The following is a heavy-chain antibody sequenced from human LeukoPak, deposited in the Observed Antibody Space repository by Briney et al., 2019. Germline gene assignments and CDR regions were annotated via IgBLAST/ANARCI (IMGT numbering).Heavy chain of an antibody. CDR1: GGTFSSYA. J-gene: IGHJ5*02. V-gene: IGHV1-69*05. CDR3: ARDCQDYGSGSKWFDP. D-gene: IGHD3-10*01. Sequence: VASVTVSFTASGGTFSSYAISWVRQAPGQGLEWMGGIIPIFGTANYAQKFQGRVTITTDESTSTAYMELSSLRSEDTAVYYCARDCQDYGSGSKWFDPWGQGTLVTVSS. CDR2: IIPIFGTA.